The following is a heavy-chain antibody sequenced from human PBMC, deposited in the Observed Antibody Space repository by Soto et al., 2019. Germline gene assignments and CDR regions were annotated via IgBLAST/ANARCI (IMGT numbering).Heavy chain of an antibody. CDR2: IYYSGSP. D-gene: IGHD1-20*01. CDR3: ARDGGNWHDFDY. V-gene: IGHV4-31*03. CDR1: DGSISGGGCY. Sequence: SETLSLTCTVSDGSISGGGCYWSWIRQHPAKGLEWIGYIYYSGSPYYNPSLKSRVTISVDTSKNQFSLKLRSVTAADTAVYYCARDGGNWHDFDYWGQGTLVTVSS. J-gene: IGHJ4*02.